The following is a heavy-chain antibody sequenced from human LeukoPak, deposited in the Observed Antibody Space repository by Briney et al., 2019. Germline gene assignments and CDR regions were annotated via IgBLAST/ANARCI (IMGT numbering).Heavy chain of an antibody. J-gene: IGHJ4*02. CDR3: ARESRGSGSLSY. D-gene: IGHD3-10*01. CDR2: IYYSGST. Sequence: SETLSLTCTVSGGSISSSSYYWGWIRQPPGKGLEWIGSIYYSGSTNYNPSLKSRVTISVDTSKNQFSLKLSSVTAADTAVYYCARESRGSGSLSYWGQGTLVTVSS. CDR1: GGSISSSSYY. V-gene: IGHV4-39*07.